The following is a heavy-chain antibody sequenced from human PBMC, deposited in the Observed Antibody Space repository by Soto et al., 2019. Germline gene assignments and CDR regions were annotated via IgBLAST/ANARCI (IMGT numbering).Heavy chain of an antibody. Sequence: EVYLVESGGGVVRPGGPLRLSCAACGFGFDEYGMSWVRQGPGKGVEWVSGINRQGDSTGYADSVKGRFTISRDNAKNSLYLQMNGLRAEDTAFYYCARDHRWGYEYGDYGDSWGQGTLVTVSS. V-gene: IGHV3-20*04. CDR3: ARDHRWGYEYGDYGDS. D-gene: IGHD4-17*01. CDR1: GFGFDEYG. J-gene: IGHJ4*02. CDR2: INRQGDST.